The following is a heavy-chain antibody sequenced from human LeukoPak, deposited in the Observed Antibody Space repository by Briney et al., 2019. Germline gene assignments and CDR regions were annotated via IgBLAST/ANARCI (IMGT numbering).Heavy chain of an antibody. D-gene: IGHD3-10*01. CDR1: GGTFSSYA. J-gene: IGHJ6*02. CDR3: ARGRMKMVRGGIRRPSYYYYGMDV. V-gene: IGHV1-69*13. CDR2: IIPIFGTA. Sequence: SVKVSCKASGGTFSSYAISWVRQAPGQGLEWMGGIIPIFGTANYAQKFQGRVTITADESTSTAYMELSSLRSEDTAVYYCARGRMKMVRGGIRRPSYYYYGMDVWGQGTTVTVSS.